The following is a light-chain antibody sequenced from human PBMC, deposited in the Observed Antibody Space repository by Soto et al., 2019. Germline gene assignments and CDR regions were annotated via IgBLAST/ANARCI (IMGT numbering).Light chain of an antibody. V-gene: IGKV3-20*01. Sequence: PGERATLSCRASQSVRSNYLAWYQQKPGQAPRVLIYGASSWTTGIPYRFSGSGSGTDFTLTISSLQPEDFAVYYCQQYHNSPLTFGQGTKVDI. CDR2: GAS. CDR1: QSVRSNY. CDR3: QQYHNSPLT. J-gene: IGKJ1*01.